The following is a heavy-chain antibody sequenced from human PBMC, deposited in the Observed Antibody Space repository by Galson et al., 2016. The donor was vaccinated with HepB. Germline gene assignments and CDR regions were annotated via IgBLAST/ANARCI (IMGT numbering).Heavy chain of an antibody. CDR3: TRLDYGMGV. V-gene: IGHV3-73*01. Sequence: SLRLSCAASGFTFSVSAIHWVRQASGKGLEWVGRVRTKANKYATAYAASVKGRFTVSRDDSKNTAYLQMSSLKIEDTAVYYCTRLDYGMGVWGQGTTVTVSS. CDR2: VRTKANKYAT. J-gene: IGHJ6*02. CDR1: GFTFSVSA.